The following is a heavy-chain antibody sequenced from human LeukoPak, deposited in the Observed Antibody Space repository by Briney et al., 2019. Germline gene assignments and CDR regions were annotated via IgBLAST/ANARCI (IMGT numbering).Heavy chain of an antibody. J-gene: IGHJ3*02. CDR2: IKQDGSEK. D-gene: IGHD1-26*01. Sequence: GGSLRLSCAASGFTFSNYWVNWVRQAPGKGLEWVANIKQDGSEKYYVDSMKGRFTISRDNAKNSLYLQMNSLGVEDTAVYYCARARGAPVGGFDIWGQGTMVTVSS. V-gene: IGHV3-7*01. CDR3: ARARGAPVGGFDI. CDR1: GFTFSNYW.